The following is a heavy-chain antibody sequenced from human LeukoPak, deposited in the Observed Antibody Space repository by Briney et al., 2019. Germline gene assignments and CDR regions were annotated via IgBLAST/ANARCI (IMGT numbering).Heavy chain of an antibody. CDR1: GGSISSYY. D-gene: IGHD1-26*01. J-gene: IGHJ4*02. CDR2: IYYSGSN. Sequence: SETLSLTCTVSGGSISSYYWSWIRQPPGKGLEWIGYIYYSGSNNHNPSLKSRVTISVDTSKNQFSLKLSSVTAADTAVYYCGSGGYYFDYWGQGTLVTVSS. CDR3: GSGGYYFDY. V-gene: IGHV4-59*08.